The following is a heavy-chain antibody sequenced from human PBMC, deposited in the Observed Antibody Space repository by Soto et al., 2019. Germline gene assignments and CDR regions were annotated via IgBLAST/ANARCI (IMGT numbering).Heavy chain of an antibody. J-gene: IGHJ4*02. CDR3: AKDPSERVVYASYFDY. CDR2: ISGSGGST. V-gene: IGHV3-23*01. Sequence: GGSLRLSCAASGFTFSSYAMSWVRQAPGKGLEWVSAISGSGGSTYYADSVKGRFTISRDNSKNTLYLQMNSLRAEDTAVYYCAKDPSERVVYASYFDYWGQGTLVTVSS. D-gene: IGHD2-8*02. CDR1: GFTFSSYA.